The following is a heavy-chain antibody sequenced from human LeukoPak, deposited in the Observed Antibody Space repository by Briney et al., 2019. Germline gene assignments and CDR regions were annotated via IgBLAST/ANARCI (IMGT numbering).Heavy chain of an antibody. CDR1: GYTFTSYY. J-gene: IGHJ1*01. D-gene: IGHD6-13*01. Sequence: ASVKVSCKASGYTFTSYYMHWVRQAPGQGLEWMGIINPSGGSTSYAQKFQGRVTMTRDTSTSTVYMELSSLRSEDTAVYYCASPPRAAAGYFQHWGQGTLVTVSS. CDR2: INPSGGST. V-gene: IGHV1-46*01. CDR3: ASPPRAAAGYFQH.